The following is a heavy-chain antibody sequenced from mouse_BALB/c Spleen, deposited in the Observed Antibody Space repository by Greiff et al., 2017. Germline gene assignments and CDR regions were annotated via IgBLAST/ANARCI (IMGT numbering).Heavy chain of an antibody. D-gene: IGHD2-14*01. CDR1: GFTFSSYG. CDR3: AREKDRYDVADY. CDR2: ISSGGSYT. V-gene: IGHV5-6*01. Sequence: EVMLVESGGDLVKPGGSLKLSCAASGFTFSSYGMSWVRQTPDKRLEWVATISSGGSYTYYPDSVKGRFTISRDNAKNTLYLQMSSLKSEDTAMYYCAREKDRYDVADYWGQGTTLTVSS. J-gene: IGHJ2*01.